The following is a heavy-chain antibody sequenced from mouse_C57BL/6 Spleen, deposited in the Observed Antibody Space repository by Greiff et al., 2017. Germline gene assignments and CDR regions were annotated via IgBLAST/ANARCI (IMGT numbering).Heavy chain of an antibody. CDR3: ARIYSNYFYAMDD. CDR2: IYWDDDK. V-gene: IGHV8-12*01. J-gene: IGHJ4*01. Sequence: QVTLKECGPGILQSSQTLSLTCSFSGFSLSTSGMGVSWIRQPSGKGLEWLAHIYWDDDKRYNPSLKSRLTISKDTSRNQVFLKITSVDTADTATYYCARIYSNYFYAMDDWGQGTSVTVSS. D-gene: IGHD2-5*01. CDR1: GFSLSTSGMG.